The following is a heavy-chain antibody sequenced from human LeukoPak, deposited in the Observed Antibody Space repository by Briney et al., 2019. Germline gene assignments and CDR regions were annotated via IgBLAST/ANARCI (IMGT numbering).Heavy chain of an antibody. J-gene: IGHJ4*02. CDR2: IYHSGST. D-gene: IGHD1-20*01. CDR1: GGSISSSNW. V-gene: IGHV4-4*02. CDR3: AKTSGYNWNPKYYFDY. Sequence: PSGTLSLTCAVSGGSISSSNWWSWVRQPPGKGLEWIGEIYHSGSTNYNPSLKSRVTISVDTSKNQFSLKLSSVTAADTAVYYCAKTSGYNWNPKYYFDYWGQGTLVTVSS.